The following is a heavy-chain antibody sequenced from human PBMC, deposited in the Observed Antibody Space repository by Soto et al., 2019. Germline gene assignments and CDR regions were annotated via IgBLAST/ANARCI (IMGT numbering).Heavy chain of an antibody. V-gene: IGHV1-69*01. Sequence: QVQLVQSGAEVKKPGSSVKVSCKASGGAFNNYIFDWVRQAPGQGLEWMGGSIPMFGTPKYAQTFQDRITISADVSTGTAYMELTSLRFDDTAIYYCARGRDQPPVGLYFDSWGEGTRVTVSS. CDR2: SIPMFGTP. D-gene: IGHD1-26*01. CDR1: GGAFNNYI. CDR3: ARGRDQPPVGLYFDS. J-gene: IGHJ4*02.